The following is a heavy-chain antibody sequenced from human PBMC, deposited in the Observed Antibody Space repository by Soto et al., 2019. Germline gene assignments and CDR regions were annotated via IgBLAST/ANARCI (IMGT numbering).Heavy chain of an antibody. V-gene: IGHV3-23*01. CDR3: AKDRGVYCITSTCYSDS. Sequence: EVHLLESGGGLVQPGGSLRLSCAASGFTFNNYAMTWLRQATGKGLEWVSSISGGGGTTYYVDSVMGRFTISRDNSKNTLFLQMNSLRAEDTDVYYCAKDRGVYCITSTCYSDSWGQGTLVTFSS. CDR1: GFTFNNYA. D-gene: IGHD2-2*01. CDR2: ISGGGGTT. J-gene: IGHJ4*02.